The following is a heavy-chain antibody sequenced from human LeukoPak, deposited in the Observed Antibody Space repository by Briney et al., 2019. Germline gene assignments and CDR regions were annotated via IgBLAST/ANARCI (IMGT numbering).Heavy chain of an antibody. CDR1: GFTFSSYV. D-gene: IGHD3-10*01. J-gene: IGHJ5*02. Sequence: GGSLRLSCAASGFTFSSYVMHWVRQAPGKGLEWVAVISNDGNDKYYADSVKGRFTISRDNSKNTLYMQMNSLKAEDTAVYYCARGGPVVRGVIPNWFDPWGQGTLVTVSS. CDR3: ARGGPVVRGVIPNWFDP. CDR2: ISNDGNDK. V-gene: IGHV3-30-3*01.